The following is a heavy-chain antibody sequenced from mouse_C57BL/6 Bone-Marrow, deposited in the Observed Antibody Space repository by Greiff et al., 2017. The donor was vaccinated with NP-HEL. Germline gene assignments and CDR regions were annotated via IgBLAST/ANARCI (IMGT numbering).Heavy chain of an antibody. Sequence: EVQLVESGAELVRPGASVKLSCTASGFNIKDDYMHWVKQRPEQGLEWIGWIDPENGDTEYASKFQGKATITADTSSNTAYLQLSSLTSEDTAVYDCTTDGSVLDVWGTGTTVTVSS. D-gene: IGHD1-1*01. J-gene: IGHJ1*03. CDR2: IDPENGDT. V-gene: IGHV14-4*01. CDR3: TTDGSVLDV. CDR1: GFNIKDDY.